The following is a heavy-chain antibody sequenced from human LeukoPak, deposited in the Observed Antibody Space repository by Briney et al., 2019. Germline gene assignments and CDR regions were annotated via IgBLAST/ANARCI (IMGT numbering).Heavy chain of an antibody. J-gene: IGHJ5*02. V-gene: IGHV4-31*03. Sequence: SETLSLTCTVSGGSISSGGYYWSWIRQHPGKGLEWIGYIYYSGSTYYNPSLKSRVTISVDTSKNQFSLKLSSVTAADTAVYYCARDWVGDYAIDPWGQGTLVTVSS. CDR3: ARDWVGDYAIDP. CDR1: GGSISSGGYY. CDR2: IYYSGST. D-gene: IGHD4-17*01.